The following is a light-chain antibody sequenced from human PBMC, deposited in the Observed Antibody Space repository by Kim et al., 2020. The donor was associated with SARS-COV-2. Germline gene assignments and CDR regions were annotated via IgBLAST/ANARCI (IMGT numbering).Light chain of an antibody. CDR1: SSNIDSNT. CDR3: ATWDDNLNGWV. CDR2: SNY. V-gene: IGLV1-44*01. Sequence: QSVLTQPPSASGTPGQRVTISCSGSSSNIDSNTVNWYQQLPGTAPKLLIYSNYQRPSGVPDRFSGSKSGTSASLAISGLQSEDEADYYCATWDDNLNGWVFGGGTKLTVL. J-gene: IGLJ3*02.